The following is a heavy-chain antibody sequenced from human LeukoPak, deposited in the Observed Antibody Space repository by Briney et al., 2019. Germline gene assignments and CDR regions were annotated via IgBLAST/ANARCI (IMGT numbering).Heavy chain of an antibody. D-gene: IGHD2-15*01. CDR1: RFTFSSYA. V-gene: IGHV3-23*01. CDR2: ISGSGGST. J-gene: IGHJ4*02. CDR3: ARDSCSGGSCYPPDASDY. Sequence: GGSLRLSCAASRFTFSSYAMSWVRQAPGKGLEWVSAISGSGGSTYYADSVKGRFTISRDNSKNTLYLQMNSLRAEDTAVYYCARDSCSGGSCYPPDASDYWGQGTLVTVSS.